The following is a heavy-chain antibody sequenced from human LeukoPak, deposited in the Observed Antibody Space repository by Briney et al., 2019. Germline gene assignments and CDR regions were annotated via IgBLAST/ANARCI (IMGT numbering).Heavy chain of an antibody. Sequence: SETLSLTCTVSGGSISSYYWSWIRQPPGKGLEWIGYIYYSGSTNYNPSLKSRVTISVDTSKNQFSLKLSSVTAADTAVYYCGRGADDYIIWGQGTLVTASS. V-gene: IGHV4-59*01. CDR2: IYYSGST. D-gene: IGHD4-11*01. CDR1: GGSISSYY. J-gene: IGHJ4*02. CDR3: GRGADDYII.